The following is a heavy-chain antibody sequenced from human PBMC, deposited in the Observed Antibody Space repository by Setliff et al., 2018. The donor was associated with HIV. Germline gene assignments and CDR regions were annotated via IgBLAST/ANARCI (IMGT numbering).Heavy chain of an antibody. D-gene: IGHD3-3*01. J-gene: IGHJ5*02. CDR2: ITASGGA. Sequence: NPSETLSLTCTVSGGSIWSGSYYWTWIRQPAGKGLEWIGHITASGGATYNPSVKSRVSISLESPSSEFSLRLTSVSAADTAVYYCARAVVFASGNFWFDPWGPGALVTVSS. CDR3: ARAVVFASGNFWFDP. V-gene: IGHV4-61*09. CDR1: GGSIWSGSYY.